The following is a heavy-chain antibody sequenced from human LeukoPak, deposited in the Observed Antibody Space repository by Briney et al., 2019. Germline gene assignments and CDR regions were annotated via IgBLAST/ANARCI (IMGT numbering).Heavy chain of an antibody. CDR3: ARYNGDYGCFDY. Sequence: SETLSLTCTVSGGSISSYYWGWLRQPPGKGLEWVGHIYHSGSTNYNPSLKSRVTISVDTSKNQLSLQLTSVTAADTAVYYCARYNGDYGCFDYWGQGTLVIVSS. D-gene: IGHD3-16*01. CDR2: IYHSGST. V-gene: IGHV4-59*01. J-gene: IGHJ4*02. CDR1: GGSISSYY.